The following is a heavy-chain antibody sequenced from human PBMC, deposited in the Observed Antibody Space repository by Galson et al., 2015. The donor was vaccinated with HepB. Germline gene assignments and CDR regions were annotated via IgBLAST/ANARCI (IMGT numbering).Heavy chain of an antibody. CDR3: ARDIVVVVAATPYYYYGMDA. D-gene: IGHD2-15*01. V-gene: IGHV1-46*01. J-gene: IGHJ6*02. Sequence: SVKVSCKASGYTFTSHYMHWVRQAPGQGLEWMGIINPSGGSTSYAQKFQGRVTMTRDTSTSTDYMELSSLRSEDTAVYYCARDIVVVVAATPYYYYGMDAWGQGTTVTVSS. CDR1: GYTFTSHY. CDR2: INPSGGST.